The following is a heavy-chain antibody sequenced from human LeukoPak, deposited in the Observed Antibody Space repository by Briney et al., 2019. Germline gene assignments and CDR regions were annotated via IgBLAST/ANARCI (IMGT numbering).Heavy chain of an antibody. CDR3: ARAPPYYDILTGYYDAFDI. J-gene: IGHJ3*02. CDR1: GGTFSSYA. D-gene: IGHD3-9*01. V-gene: IGHV1-69*01. Sequence: GASVKVSCKASGGTFSSYAISWVRQAPGQGLEWMGGIIPIFGTANYAQKFQGRVTITADESTSTAYMELSSLRSEDTAVYYCARAPPYYDILTGYYDAFDIWGQGTMVTVSS. CDR2: IIPIFGTA.